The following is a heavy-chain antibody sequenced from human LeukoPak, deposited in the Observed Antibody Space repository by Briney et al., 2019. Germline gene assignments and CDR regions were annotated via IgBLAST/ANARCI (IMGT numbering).Heavy chain of an antibody. CDR3: AREYYDILTGYYVNYYYYMDV. CDR1: GGSFSGYY. D-gene: IGHD3-9*01. Sequence: SETLSLTCAVYGGSFSGYYWSWIRQPPGKGLEWIGEINHSGSTNYNPSLKSRVTISVDTSKNQFSLKLSSVTAADTAVYYCAREYYDILTGYYVNYYYYMDVWGKGTTVTISS. V-gene: IGHV4-34*01. J-gene: IGHJ6*03. CDR2: INHSGST.